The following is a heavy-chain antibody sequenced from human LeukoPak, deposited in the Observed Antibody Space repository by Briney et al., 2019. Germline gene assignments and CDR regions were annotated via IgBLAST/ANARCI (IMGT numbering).Heavy chain of an antibody. CDR2: ISSSGSTI. D-gene: IGHD3-10*01. V-gene: IGHV3-48*03. J-gene: IGHJ4*02. Sequence: GGSLRLSCAASGFSFSTYEMNWVRQAPGKGLEWVSYISSSGSTIYYAGSVKGRFTIPRDNAKNSLYLQMNSLRAEDTAVYYCARDYYYGSGRFDYWGQGTLVTVSS. CDR1: GFSFSTYE. CDR3: ARDYYYGSGRFDY.